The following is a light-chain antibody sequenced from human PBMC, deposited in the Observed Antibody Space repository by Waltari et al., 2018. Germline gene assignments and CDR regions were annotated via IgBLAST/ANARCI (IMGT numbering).Light chain of an antibody. CDR3: RSNAENSTYV. J-gene: IGLJ1*01. Sequence: QSALTQPRSVSGSPGQSVTISCTGTSSDVGNYNYVSWYQQHPGKAPKVNIYDVYKPPSGVPDRFSGSKSGNPASPTISGLQGEEGADYYCRSNAENSTYVFGTGTQVLVL. CDR1: SSDVGNYNY. CDR2: DVY. V-gene: IGLV2-11*01.